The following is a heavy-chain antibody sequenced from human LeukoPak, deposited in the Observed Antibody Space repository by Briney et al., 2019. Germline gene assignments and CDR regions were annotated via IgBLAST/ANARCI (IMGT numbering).Heavy chain of an antibody. CDR2: IWYDGSNK. J-gene: IGHJ4*02. D-gene: IGHD3-10*01. CDR1: GFTSSSYG. Sequence: GRSLRLSCAASGFTSSSYGMHWVRQAPGKGLEWVAVIWYDGSNKYYADSVKGRFTISRDNSKNTLYLQMNSLRAEDTAVYYCARAIHFGGYFDYWGQGTLVTVSS. V-gene: IGHV3-33*01. CDR3: ARAIHFGGYFDY.